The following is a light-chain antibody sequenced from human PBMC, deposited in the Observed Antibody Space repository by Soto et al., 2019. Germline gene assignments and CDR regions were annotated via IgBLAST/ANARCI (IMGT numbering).Light chain of an antibody. CDR3: AAWDDSLTGVV. Sequence: QSVLTQPPSASGTPGQGVTISCSGSSSNIGSNTVDWYQHLPGTPPKLLIYANSQRPSGVPDRFSGSKSGTSASLAISGLQSEDEADYYCAAWDDSLTGVVFGGGTKVTVL. J-gene: IGLJ3*02. V-gene: IGLV1-44*01. CDR2: ANS. CDR1: SSNIGSNT.